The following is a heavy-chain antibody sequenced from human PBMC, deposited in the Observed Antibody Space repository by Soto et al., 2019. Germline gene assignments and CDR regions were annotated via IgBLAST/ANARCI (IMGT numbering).Heavy chain of an antibody. CDR1: GFSLSTSGVG. CDR3: AHRQGIAAAGLFDY. CDR2: IHWDDDK. J-gene: IGHJ4*02. D-gene: IGHD6-13*01. Sequence: QITLRESGPTLVKPTQPLTLTCTFSGFSLSTSGVGVGWIRQPPGKAPEWLALIHWDDDKRYSPSLKRRLTITKDTSKNQVVLTMTNMDPGDTATYYCAHRQGIAAAGLFDYWGQGTLVTVSS. V-gene: IGHV2-5*02.